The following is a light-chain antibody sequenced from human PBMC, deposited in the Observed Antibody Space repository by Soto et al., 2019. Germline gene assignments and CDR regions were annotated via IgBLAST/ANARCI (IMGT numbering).Light chain of an antibody. CDR2: GNS. CDR3: QSYDSSLRFYV. V-gene: IGLV1-40*01. J-gene: IGLJ1*01. Sequence: QPVLTQPPSVSGAPGRRVTISCTGSSSNIGAGYDVHWYQQLPGTAPKLLIYGNSNRPSGVPDRFSGSKSGTSASLAITGLQAEDEADYYCQSYDSSLRFYVFGTGTKVTVL. CDR1: SSNIGAGYD.